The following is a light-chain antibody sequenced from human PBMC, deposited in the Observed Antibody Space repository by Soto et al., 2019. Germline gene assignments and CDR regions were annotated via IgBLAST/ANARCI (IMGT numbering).Light chain of an antibody. Sequence: QSALTQPASVSGSPGQSITISCTGTSSDVGDYNYVSWYQQDPGKAPKLMIYDVSNRPSGVSNRFSGSKSGNTASLTISGLQAEDEADYYCSSYTSSGTLVVFGGGTKLTVL. CDR1: SSDVGDYNY. CDR3: SSYTSSGTLVV. V-gene: IGLV2-14*01. CDR2: DVS. J-gene: IGLJ2*01.